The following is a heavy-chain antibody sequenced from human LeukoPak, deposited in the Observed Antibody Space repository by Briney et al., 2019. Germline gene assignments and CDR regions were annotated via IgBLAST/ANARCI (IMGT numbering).Heavy chain of an antibody. J-gene: IGHJ4*02. V-gene: IGHV4-59*01. CDR2: IYYTGGT. Sequence: SETLSLTCTVSGGSISSYYWSWIRQPPGKGLEWIGYIYYTGGTNYNPSLKSRVTISVDTSKNQFSLKLSSVTAADTAVYYCAGGSWGMKFDYWGQGTLVTVSS. CDR3: AGGSWGMKFDY. D-gene: IGHD2-15*01. CDR1: GGSISSYY.